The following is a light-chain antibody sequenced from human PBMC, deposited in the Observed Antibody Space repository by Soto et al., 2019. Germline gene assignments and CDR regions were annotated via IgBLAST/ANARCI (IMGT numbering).Light chain of an antibody. CDR1: QNITSW. CDR2: DAS. V-gene: IGKV1-5*01. J-gene: IGKJ2*01. Sequence: DIQMTQSPSTLSASVGDRVTITSRASQNITSWLAWYQHKPGKAPNLLIYDASTLETGVPSRFSGSGSGTEFTLTVSSLQRDDFATYFCQQYNSYYTFGQGTKLEIK. CDR3: QQYNSYYT.